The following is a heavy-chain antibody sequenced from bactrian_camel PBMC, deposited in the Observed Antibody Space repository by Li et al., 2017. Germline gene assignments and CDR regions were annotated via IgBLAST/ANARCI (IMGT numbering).Heavy chain of an antibody. J-gene: IGHJ4*01. V-gene: IGHV3-3*01. D-gene: IGHD2*01. Sequence: HVQLVESGGGSVQAGGSLRLSCLVTTGTLIGRCMAWFRQAPGKEREGVAAIGSAGDSYFYGDSVKGRFTISQQRERDMVYLDMSDLKPEDTAIYYCATHVRRNFEACGGDQSKYDTYGQGTQVTVS. CDR2: IGSAGDSY. CDR1: TGTLIGRC.